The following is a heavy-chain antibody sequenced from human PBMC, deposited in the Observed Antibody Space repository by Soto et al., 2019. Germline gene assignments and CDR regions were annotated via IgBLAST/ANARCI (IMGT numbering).Heavy chain of an antibody. CDR3: AKTCSGWTDPGLLAY. J-gene: IGHJ4*02. CDR2: ISGSGGSS. CDR1: GFTFSSYA. Sequence: GESLRLSCAASGFTFSSYAMSWVRQAPGKGLEWVSAISGSGGSSYYADSVKGRFTISRDNSKNTLYLQMNSLRAEDTAVYYCAKTCSGWTDPGLLAYWSQGTFVTVSA. D-gene: IGHD6-19*01. V-gene: IGHV3-23*01.